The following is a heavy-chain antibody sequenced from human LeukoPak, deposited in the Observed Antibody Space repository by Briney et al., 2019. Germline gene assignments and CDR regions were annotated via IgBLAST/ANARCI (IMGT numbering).Heavy chain of an antibody. CDR1: GYTLTELS. D-gene: IGHD6-19*01. CDR2: FDPEDGET. J-gene: IGHJ3*02. CDR3: AREYQWPKSNDAFDI. Sequence: GASVKVSCKVSGYTLTELSMHWVRQAPGKGLEWMGGFDPEDGETIYAQKFQGRVTMTRDMSTSTVYMELSSLRSEDTAVYYCAREYQWPKSNDAFDIWGQGTMVTVSS. V-gene: IGHV1-24*01.